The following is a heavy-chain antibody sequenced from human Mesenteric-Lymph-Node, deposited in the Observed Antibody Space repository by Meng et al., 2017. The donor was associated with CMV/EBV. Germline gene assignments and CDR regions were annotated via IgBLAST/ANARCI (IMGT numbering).Heavy chain of an antibody. CDR3: TGSSPDYGDFASFDF. V-gene: IGHV4-59*12. J-gene: IGHJ4*02. D-gene: IGHD4-17*01. CDR2: IYYSGNT. CDR1: GGSLSSYY. Sequence: SETLSLTCTVSGGSLSSYYWSWIRQPPGKGLEWIGYIYYSGNTNYNPSLKSRVTLSVAASKNQFSLELTSVTVADTAVYYCTGSSPDYGDFASFDFWGRGTLVTVSS.